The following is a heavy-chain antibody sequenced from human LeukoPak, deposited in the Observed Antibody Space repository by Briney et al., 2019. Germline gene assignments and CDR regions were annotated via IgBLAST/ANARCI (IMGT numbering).Heavy chain of an antibody. D-gene: IGHD3-22*01. V-gene: IGHV4-38-2*02. CDR3: ARGPYYFDSSGAFDI. CDR1: GYSISSGYY. J-gene: IGHJ3*02. Sequence: SETLSLTCTVSGYSISSGYYWGWIRQPPGKGLEWIGSIYHSGSTYYNPSLKMRVTISVDPSKNQFSLKLSSVTAADTAVYYCARGPYYFDSSGAFDIWGQGTMVTVSS. CDR2: IYHSGST.